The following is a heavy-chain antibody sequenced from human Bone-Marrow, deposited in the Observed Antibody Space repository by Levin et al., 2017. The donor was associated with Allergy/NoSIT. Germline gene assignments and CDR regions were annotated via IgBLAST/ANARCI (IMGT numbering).Heavy chain of an antibody. CDR1: GFTFDDFA. CDR3: AKVPSSFGGSYYFHH. D-gene: IGHD3-16*01. J-gene: IGHJ1*01. Sequence: PGGSLRLSCAASGFTFDDFAMPWVRQVPEKVLEWFSGINWNSNTIDYADSVKGRFTISRDNAKNSLYLQMNSLRPEDTAFYYCAKVPSSFGGSYYFHHWGRGTLVTVSS. CDR2: INWNSNTI. V-gene: IGHV3-9*01.